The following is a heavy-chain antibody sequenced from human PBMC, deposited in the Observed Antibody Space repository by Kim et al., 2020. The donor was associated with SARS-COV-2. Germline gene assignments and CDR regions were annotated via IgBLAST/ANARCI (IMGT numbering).Heavy chain of an antibody. CDR1: GDSVSTNSAA. J-gene: IGHJ4*01. D-gene: IGHD5-12*01. Sequence: SQTLSLTCAISGDSVSTNSAAWHWIRQSPSRGLEWLGRTHYSSRWYNDYAVSVKSRITINPDTSKNQFSLQLNSVTPEDTAVYFCARGWLRSGFKYWGQEPWSPSPQ. V-gene: IGHV6-1*01. CDR2: THYSSRWYN. CDR3: ARGWLRSGFKY.